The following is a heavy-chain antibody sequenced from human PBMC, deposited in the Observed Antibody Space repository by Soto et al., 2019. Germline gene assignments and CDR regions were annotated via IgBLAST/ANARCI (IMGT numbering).Heavy chain of an antibody. CDR3: AKALGSSFFYNAEYFHY. D-gene: IGHD3-3*01. CDR1: GFAFDQYA. Sequence: EVQLVESGGGLVQPGRSLRLSCAASGFAFDQYAMHWVRQAPGKGLEWVSVLSWNSGNIGYADSVKGRFTISRDNAKNSLYLQMNSLRAEDTALYYCAKALGSSFFYNAEYFHYWGQGTLVTVSS. V-gene: IGHV3-9*01. J-gene: IGHJ1*01. CDR2: LSWNSGNI.